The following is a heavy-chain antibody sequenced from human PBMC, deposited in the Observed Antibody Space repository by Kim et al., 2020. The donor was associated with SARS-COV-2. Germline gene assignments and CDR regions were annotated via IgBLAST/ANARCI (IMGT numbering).Heavy chain of an antibody. J-gene: IGHJ4*01. D-gene: IGHD3-10*01. Sequence: SETLSLTCTVSGGSISSYYWSWIRQPPGKGLEWIGYLYYSGSTNYNPSLKSRVTISVDTSKNQFSLKLSSVTAADTAVYYCARSPGDLWFGELTGGFDY. CDR1: GGSISSYY. CDR3: ARSPGDLWFGELTGGFDY. V-gene: IGHV4-59*01. CDR2: LYYSGST.